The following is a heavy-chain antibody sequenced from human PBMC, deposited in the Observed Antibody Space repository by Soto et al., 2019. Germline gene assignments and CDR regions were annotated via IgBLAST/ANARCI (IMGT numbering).Heavy chain of an antibody. J-gene: IGHJ6*02. Sequence: GWIRQPPGKGLEWIGSIYYSGSTYYNPSLKSRVTISVDTSKNQFSLKLSSVTAADTAVYYCARHPIWALGIGNVKKGGMDVWGQGTTVTVSS. CDR2: IYYSGST. D-gene: IGHD3-16*01. V-gene: IGHV4-39*01. CDR3: ARHPIWALGIGNVKKGGMDV.